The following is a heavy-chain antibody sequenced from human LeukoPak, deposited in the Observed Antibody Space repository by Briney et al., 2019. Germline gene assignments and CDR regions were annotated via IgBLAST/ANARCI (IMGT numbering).Heavy chain of an antibody. D-gene: IGHD3-9*01. Sequence: ASVKVSCKASGYTFTGYYMHWVQQAPGQGLEWMGRINPNSGGTNYAQKFQGRVTMTRDTSISTDYMELSRLRSDDTAVYYCARSLLTGKNPYYYYYYMDVWGKGTTVTVSS. J-gene: IGHJ6*03. CDR2: INPNSGGT. CDR3: ARSLLTGKNPYYYYYYMDV. CDR1: GYTFTGYY. V-gene: IGHV1-2*06.